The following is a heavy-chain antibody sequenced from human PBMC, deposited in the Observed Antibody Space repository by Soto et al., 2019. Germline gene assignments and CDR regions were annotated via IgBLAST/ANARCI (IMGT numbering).Heavy chain of an antibody. CDR3: ARDQSRYYDSSGYSGRIDY. CDR1: GFTFSDYY. D-gene: IGHD3-22*01. J-gene: IGHJ4*02. V-gene: IGHV3-11*01. Sequence: SLRLSCAASGFTFSDYYMSWIRQAPGKGLEWVSYISSSGSTIYYADSVKGRFTISRDNAKNSLYLQMNSLRAEDTAVYYCARDQSRYYDSSGYSGRIDYWGQGTLVTVSS. CDR2: ISSSGSTI.